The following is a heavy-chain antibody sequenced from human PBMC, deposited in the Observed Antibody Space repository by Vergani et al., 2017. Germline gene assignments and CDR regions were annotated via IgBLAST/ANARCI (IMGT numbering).Heavy chain of an antibody. CDR2: ISSSSSTI. Sequence: EVQLLESGGGLVQPGGSLRLSCAASGFTFSSYSMNWVRQAPGKGLEWVSYISSSSSTIYYADSVKGRFTISRDNAKNSLYLQMNSLRAEDTAVYYCARDRVDSCDLWGQGTLVTVSS. V-gene: IGHV3-48*01. CDR1: GFTFSSYS. J-gene: IGHJ4*02. CDR3: ARDRVDSCDL. D-gene: IGHD6-19*01.